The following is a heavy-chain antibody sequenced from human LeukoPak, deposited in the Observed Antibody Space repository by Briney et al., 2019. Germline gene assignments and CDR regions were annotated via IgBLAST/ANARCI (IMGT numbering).Heavy chain of an antibody. Sequence: SETLSLTCAVYGRSFSGYYWSWIRQPPGKGLEWIGEINHSGSTNYNPSLKSRVTISVDTSKNQFSLKLSSVTAADTAVYYCARAAEYLGYWGQGTPVTVSS. V-gene: IGHV4-34*01. CDR2: INHSGST. CDR1: GRSFSGYY. J-gene: IGHJ4*02. CDR3: ARAAEYLGY.